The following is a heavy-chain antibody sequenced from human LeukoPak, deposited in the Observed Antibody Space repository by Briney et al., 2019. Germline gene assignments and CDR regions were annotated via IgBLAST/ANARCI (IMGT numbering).Heavy chain of an antibody. Sequence: PGGSLRLSCVVSGFTFSSFSMNWVRQAPGKGLEWVSYISSSGITIYYADSVRGRFTISRDNAKNSLYLQMNSLRAEDTAVYYCARGIRGATRSDFDYWGQGTLVTVSS. CDR1: GFTFSSFS. D-gene: IGHD1-14*01. J-gene: IGHJ4*02. V-gene: IGHV3-48*01. CDR2: ISSSGITI. CDR3: ARGIRGATRSDFDY.